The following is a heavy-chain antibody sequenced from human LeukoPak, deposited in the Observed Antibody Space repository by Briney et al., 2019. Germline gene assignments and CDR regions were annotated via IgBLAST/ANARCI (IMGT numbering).Heavy chain of an antibody. CDR1: GASISSYY. D-gene: IGHD3/OR15-3a*01. V-gene: IGHV4-4*07. CDR2: IYVSGSS. CDR3: ARDPDFAEDAFDI. J-gene: IGHJ3*02. Sequence: SETLSLTCTVSGASISSYYWSRIRQPAGKGLEWIGRIYVSGSSVYNPSLKSRVTISVDTSKNQLSLRLKSVTAADTAVYYCARDPDFAEDAFDIWGQGTMVTVSS.